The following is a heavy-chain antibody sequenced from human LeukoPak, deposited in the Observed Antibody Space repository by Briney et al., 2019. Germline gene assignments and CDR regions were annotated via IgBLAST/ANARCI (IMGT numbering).Heavy chain of an antibody. CDR1: GFTFSSYS. V-gene: IGHV3-21*01. CDR2: ISSSSSYI. CDR3: AKIGPTYYYDRSGYSTDY. Sequence: GGSLRLSCAASGFTFSSYSMNWVRQAPGKGLEWVSSISSSSSYIYYADSVKGRFTISRDNAKNSLYLQMNSLRAEDTAVYYCAKIGPTYYYDRSGYSTDYWGQGTLVTVSS. D-gene: IGHD3-22*01. J-gene: IGHJ4*02.